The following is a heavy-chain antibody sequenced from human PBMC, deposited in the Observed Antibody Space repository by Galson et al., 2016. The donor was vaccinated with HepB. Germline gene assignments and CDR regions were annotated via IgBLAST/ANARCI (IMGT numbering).Heavy chain of an antibody. V-gene: IGHV2-5*02. Sequence: LVKPTQNPTLTCTFSAFSLSTSGVAVAWIRQPPGKALEWLGLVYWDGDKRYSPSLETRLTTPEDTAKNQVVLTMTNMEPVDTATYYCAHCVSTTTTGCFDFWGQGVLVTVSS. D-gene: IGHD1-1*01. J-gene: IGHJ4*02. CDR3: AHCVSTTTTGCFDF. CDR1: AFSLSTSGVA. CDR2: VYWDGDK.